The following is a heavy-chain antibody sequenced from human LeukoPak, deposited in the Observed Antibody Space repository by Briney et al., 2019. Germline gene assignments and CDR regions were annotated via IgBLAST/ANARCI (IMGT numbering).Heavy chain of an antibody. Sequence: GASVKVSCKDSGNTFSGYDINWVRQASGQGPEWIGWMNPKSGNSNSAQKFRGRVTMTWGTSISTAYMELSSLTPEDTAVYYCARSIILVRGNIIGGREGGMDVWGQGTTVTVSS. CDR2: MNPKSGNS. CDR1: GNTFSGYD. D-gene: IGHD3-10*01. J-gene: IGHJ6*02. V-gene: IGHV1-8*01. CDR3: ARSIILVRGNIIGGREGGMDV.